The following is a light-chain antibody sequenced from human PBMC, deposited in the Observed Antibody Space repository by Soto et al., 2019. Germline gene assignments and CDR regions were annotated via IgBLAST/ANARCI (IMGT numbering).Light chain of an antibody. J-gene: IGKJ1*01. V-gene: IGKV3-15*01. CDR1: QSVSSN. CDR2: GAS. Sequence: EILMTQSPSTLSVSPGERATLSCRASQSVSSNLAWYQQEPGQAPRLLIYGASTRATGIPARLSGSGSGTEFTLTISSLQSEDFAVYYCQQYNNWRTFGQGTKVDIK. CDR3: QQYNNWRT.